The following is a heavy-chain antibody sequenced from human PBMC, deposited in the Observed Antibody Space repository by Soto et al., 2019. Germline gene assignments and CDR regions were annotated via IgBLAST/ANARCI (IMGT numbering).Heavy chain of an antibody. CDR1: GFTFSSYS. V-gene: IGHV3-48*02. J-gene: IGHJ6*02. Sequence: EVQLVESGGGLVQPGGSLRLSCAASGFTFSSYSMNWVRQAPGKGLEWVSYISSSSSTIYYADSVKGRFTISRDNAKNSLYLQMNSLRDGDTAVYYCARDPTADYGDNYYYYGMDVWGQGTTVTVSS. CDR3: ARDPTADYGDNYYYYGMDV. D-gene: IGHD4-17*01. CDR2: ISSSSSTI.